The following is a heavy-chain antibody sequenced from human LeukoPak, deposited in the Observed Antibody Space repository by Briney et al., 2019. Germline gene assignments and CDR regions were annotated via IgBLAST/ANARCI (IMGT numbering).Heavy chain of an antibody. CDR3: AREGSSYYYYMDV. J-gene: IGHJ6*03. V-gene: IGHV4-39*07. CDR2: IYYSGST. D-gene: IGHD6-6*01. CDR1: GGSISSSSYY. Sequence: PSETLSLTCTVSGGSISSSSYYWGWIRQPPGTGLEWIGSIYYSGSTYYNPSLKSRVTISVDTSKNQFSLKLSSVTAADTAVYYCAREGSSYYYYMDVWGKGTTVTVSS.